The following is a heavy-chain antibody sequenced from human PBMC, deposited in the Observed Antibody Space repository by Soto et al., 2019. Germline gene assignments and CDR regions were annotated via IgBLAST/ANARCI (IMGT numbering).Heavy chain of an antibody. D-gene: IGHD2-15*01. Sequence: GGSLRLSCAASGFTFSSYWMHWVRQSPGKGLMWVSRINNDGSSRSYADSVKGRFTISRDNAKNTLYLQVNSLRAEDTAVYYCSRDAATGYSAAGDYWGQGTLVTVSS. CDR1: GFTFSSYW. CDR2: INNDGSSR. CDR3: SRDAATGYSAAGDY. V-gene: IGHV3-74*01. J-gene: IGHJ4*02.